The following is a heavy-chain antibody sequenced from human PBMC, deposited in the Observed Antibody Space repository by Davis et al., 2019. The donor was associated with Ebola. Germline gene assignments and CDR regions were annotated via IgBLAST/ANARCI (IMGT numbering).Heavy chain of an antibody. V-gene: IGHV1-46*01. CDR1: GYTFTSYY. Sequence: AASVKVSCKASGYTFTSYYIHWVRQAPGLGLEWMGIINPSGGSTSYAQKFQGRVTMTRDMSTSTVYMELSRLRSEATAVYYGARFGTYIDYWGQGTLVTVSS. J-gene: IGHJ4*02. CDR2: INPSGGST. CDR3: ARFGTYIDY. D-gene: IGHD3-10*01.